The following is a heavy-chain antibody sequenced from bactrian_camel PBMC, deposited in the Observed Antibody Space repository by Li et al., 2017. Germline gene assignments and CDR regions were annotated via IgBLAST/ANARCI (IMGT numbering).Heavy chain of an antibody. CDR1: GFSFGDYW. V-gene: IGHV3S1*01. D-gene: IGHD6*01. Sequence: VQLVESGGGLVQPGGSLRLSCTASGFSFGDYWMYWVRQAPGQERGGVAAIYSGDGSAIYTDSATGRFTISRDNRENTLYLQLNSLKLEDTGMYFCACDGGSWSNWGQGTQVTVS. CDR3: ACDGGSWSN. CDR2: IYSGDGSA. J-gene: IGHJ4*01.